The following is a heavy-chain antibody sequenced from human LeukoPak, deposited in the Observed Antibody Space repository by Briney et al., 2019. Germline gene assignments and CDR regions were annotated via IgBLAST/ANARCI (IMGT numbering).Heavy chain of an antibody. D-gene: IGHD5-24*01. CDR1: GFTFSDYS. CDR2: IGIDSGNT. J-gene: IGHJ4*02. CDR3: ARGYKYAFDN. V-gene: IGHV3-48*01. Sequence: GGSLRLSCAASGFTFSDYSMNWVRQAPGKGLEWISYIGIDSGNTNYADSVKGRFTISGDKSKNSLYLQMNSLRVEDTAVYYCARGYKYAFDNWGQGTLVTVSS.